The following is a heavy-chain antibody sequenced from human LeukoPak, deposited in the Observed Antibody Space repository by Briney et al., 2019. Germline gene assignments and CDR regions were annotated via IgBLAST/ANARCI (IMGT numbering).Heavy chain of an antibody. J-gene: IGHJ3*02. V-gene: IGHV1-3*01. CDR2: INAGNGNT. Sequence: ASVKVSCKASGYTFTSYAMHWVRQAPGQRLEWMGWINAGNGNTKYSQKFQGRVTITRDTSASTAYMELSSLRSEDTAVYYCAREGRYFDWLGNGGAYDIWGQGTMVTVSS. D-gene: IGHD3-9*01. CDR1: GYTFTSYA. CDR3: AREGRYFDWLGNGGAYDI.